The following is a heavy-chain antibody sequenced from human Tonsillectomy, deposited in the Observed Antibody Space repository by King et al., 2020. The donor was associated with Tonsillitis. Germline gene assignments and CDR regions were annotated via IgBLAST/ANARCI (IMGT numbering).Heavy chain of an antibody. D-gene: IGHD1-26*01. V-gene: IGHV3-11*01. CDR3: ARAPGSYWPDAFDI. Sequence: VQLVESGGGLVKPGGSLRLSCAASGFTFSDYYMSWIRQAPGKGLVWGSYISSSGSTIYYADYVKGRFTISRDNAKNSLYLQMNSLRAEDTAVYYCARAPGSYWPDAFDIWGQGTMVTVSS. CDR2: ISSSGSTI. CDR1: GFTFSDYY. J-gene: IGHJ3*02.